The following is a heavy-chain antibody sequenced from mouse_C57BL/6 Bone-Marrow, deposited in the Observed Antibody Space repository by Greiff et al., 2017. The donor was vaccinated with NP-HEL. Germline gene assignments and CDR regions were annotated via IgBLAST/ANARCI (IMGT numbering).Heavy chain of an antibody. D-gene: IGHD3-1*01. CDR1: GFSINSDCY. CDR3: ARDRDAGYFDV. J-gene: IGHJ1*03. Sequence: EVKVVESGPSLVRPSQTLSLTCTVTGFSINSDCYWIWIRQFPGTKLEYIGYTFYSGIPYYNPSLESRTYITRDTSKNQFSLKLSSVTTEDTATYYCARDRDAGYFDVWGTGTTVTVSS. V-gene: IGHV3-3*01. CDR2: TFYSGIP.